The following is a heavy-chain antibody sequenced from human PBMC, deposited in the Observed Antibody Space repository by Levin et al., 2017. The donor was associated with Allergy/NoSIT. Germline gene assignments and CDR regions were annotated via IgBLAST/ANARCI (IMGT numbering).Heavy chain of an antibody. CDR1: GGSFSGYY. Sequence: SETLSLTCAVYGGSFSGYYWSWIRQPPGKGLEWIGEINHSGSTNYNPSLKSRVTISVDTSKNQFSLKLSSVTAADTAVYYCARTHYYGSGSYYNPWGQGTLVTVSS. J-gene: IGHJ5*02. CDR3: ARTHYYGSGSYYNP. CDR2: INHSGST. V-gene: IGHV4-34*01. D-gene: IGHD3-10*01.